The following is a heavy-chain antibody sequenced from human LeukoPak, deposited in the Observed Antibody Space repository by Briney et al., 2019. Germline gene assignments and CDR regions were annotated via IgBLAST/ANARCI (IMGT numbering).Heavy chain of an antibody. V-gene: IGHV3-23*01. J-gene: IGHJ4*02. D-gene: IGHD1-26*01. CDR3: TKRVKYGGTWDHFAD. CDR2: VNADGGNT. CDR1: GFTFDNYR. Sequence: PGGSLRLSCAASGFTFDNYRMSWVRQAPRKGLEWVSTVNADGGNTYYADSVKGRFTISRDNSKSTLILQMNSLRVEDTALYYCTKRVKYGGTWDHFADWGQGTLVTVSS.